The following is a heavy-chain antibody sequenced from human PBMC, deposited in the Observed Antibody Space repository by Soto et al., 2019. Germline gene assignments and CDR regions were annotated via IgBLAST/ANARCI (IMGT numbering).Heavy chain of an antibody. J-gene: IGHJ5*01. CDR1: GGSITPYY. V-gene: IGHV4-59*08. CDR3: AHLGGYFQALDS. D-gene: IGHD3-22*01. Sequence: QVQLQESGPGLVRPSETLSLTCTVSGGSITPYYWSWIRQPPGKGLEWIGFIYFAGTTTYHPSLLNRVAISVDTSNNQFALTLTSVTVANMAVYYSAHLGGYFQALDSWGHGTLVTFSS. CDR2: IYFAGTT.